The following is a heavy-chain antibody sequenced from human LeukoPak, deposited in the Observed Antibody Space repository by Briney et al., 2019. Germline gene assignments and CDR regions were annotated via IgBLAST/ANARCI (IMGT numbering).Heavy chain of an antibody. CDR2: INHSGST. D-gene: IGHD6-19*01. Sequence: SETLSLTCAVYGGSFSGYYWSWIRQPPGKGLEWIGEINHSGSTYYNPSLKSRVTISVDTSKNQFSLKLSSVTAADTAVYYCARQSDGISGWLRDYYYYYGMDVWGQGTTVTVSS. CDR3: ARQSDGISGWLRDYYYYYGMDV. CDR1: GGSFSGYY. J-gene: IGHJ6*02. V-gene: IGHV4-34*01.